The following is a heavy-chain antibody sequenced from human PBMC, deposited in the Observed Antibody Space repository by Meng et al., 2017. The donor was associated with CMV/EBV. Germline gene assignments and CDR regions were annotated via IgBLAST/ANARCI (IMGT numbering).Heavy chain of an antibody. J-gene: IGHJ3*02. Sequence: GSFSSYAISWVRQAPGQGLEWMGGIIPIFGTANYAQKFQGRVTITTDESTSTAYMELSSLRSEDTAVYYCARAKLTIFGVGDAFDIWGQGTMVTVSS. D-gene: IGHD3-3*01. CDR3: ARAKLTIFGVGDAFDI. CDR1: GSFSSYA. V-gene: IGHV1-69*05. CDR2: IIPIFGTA.